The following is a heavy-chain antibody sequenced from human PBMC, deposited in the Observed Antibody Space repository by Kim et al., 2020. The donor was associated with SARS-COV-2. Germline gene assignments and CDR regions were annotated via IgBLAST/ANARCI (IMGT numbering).Heavy chain of an antibody. D-gene: IGHD3-3*01. CDR3: AREVLITIFGVVRDFDY. Sequence: LTSRVNISIDTSKDQFSMKLSSVTAADTAVYYCAREVLITIFGVVRDFDYWGQGTLVTVSS. V-gene: IGHV4-59*01. J-gene: IGHJ4*02.